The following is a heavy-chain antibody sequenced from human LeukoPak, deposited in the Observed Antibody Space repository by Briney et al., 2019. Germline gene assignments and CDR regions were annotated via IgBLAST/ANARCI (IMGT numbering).Heavy chain of an antibody. D-gene: IGHD3-10*01. J-gene: IGHJ4*02. Sequence: PGGSLRLSCAASGFTVNSNSMSWVRQAPGKGLEWVSVIYSGGSTYYADSVKGRFTISRDNSKNTLYLQMNSLRAEDTAVYYCAREGNHYGSGSYIGYWGQGTLVTVSS. CDR1: GFTVNSNS. V-gene: IGHV3-66*01. CDR3: AREGNHYGSGSYIGY. CDR2: IYSGGST.